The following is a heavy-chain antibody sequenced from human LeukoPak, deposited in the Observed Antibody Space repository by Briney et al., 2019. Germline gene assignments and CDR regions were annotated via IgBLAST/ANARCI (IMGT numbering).Heavy chain of an antibody. V-gene: IGHV5-51*01. Sequence: GESQKISCKGSGYSFTSYWIGWVRQMPGKGLEWMGIIYPGDSDTRYSPSFQGQVTISADKSISTAYLQWSSLKASDTAMYYCARQTPVDTAMVTSMDYWGQGTLVTVSS. CDR3: ARQTPVDTAMVTSMDY. J-gene: IGHJ4*02. D-gene: IGHD5-18*01. CDR2: IYPGDSDT. CDR1: GYSFTSYW.